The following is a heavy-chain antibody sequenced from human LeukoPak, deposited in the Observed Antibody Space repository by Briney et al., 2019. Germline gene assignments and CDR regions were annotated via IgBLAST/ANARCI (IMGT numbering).Heavy chain of an antibody. D-gene: IGHD3-16*01. CDR2: IPGSSDGT. Sequence: GGSLTLSCAASGFTFINYAMSWVRQGPGKELEGVAGIPGSSDGTHYADSVRRRFTISRDNPKNTLSLKMPSMRAEETAVSYCAKGGAYDSLWGTQGYAFDIWGRGTLVTVSS. CDR1: GFTFINYA. CDR3: AKGGAYDSLWGTQGYAFDI. V-gene: IGHV3-23*01. J-gene: IGHJ3*02.